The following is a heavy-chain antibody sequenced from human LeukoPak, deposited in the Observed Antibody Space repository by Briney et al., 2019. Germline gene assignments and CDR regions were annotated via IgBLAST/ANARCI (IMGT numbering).Heavy chain of an antibody. V-gene: IGHV3-30*02. Sequence: PGGSLRLSCAVSGFTFSSYGMHWVRQAPGKGLEWVAFIRYDGSNKYYADSVKGRFTISRDNSKNTLYLQMNSLRAEDTAVYYCARAVAGTSHDAFDIWGQGTMVTVSS. CDR3: ARAVAGTSHDAFDI. D-gene: IGHD6-19*01. CDR1: GFTFSSYG. CDR2: IRYDGSNK. J-gene: IGHJ3*02.